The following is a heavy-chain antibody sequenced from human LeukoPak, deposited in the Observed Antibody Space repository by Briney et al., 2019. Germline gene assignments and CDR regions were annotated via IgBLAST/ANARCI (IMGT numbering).Heavy chain of an antibody. D-gene: IGHD2-2*01. J-gene: IGHJ4*02. CDR3: ARGGRYCSSTSCYRLGGYFDY. CDR2: INHSGST. CDR1: GGSFSGYY. Sequence: SETLSLTCAVYGGSFSGYYWSWIRQPPGKGLEWIGEINHSGSTNYNPSLKSRVTISVDTSKNQFSLKLSSVTAADTAVYYCARGGRYCSSTSCYRLGGYFDYWGQGTQVTVSS. V-gene: IGHV4-34*01.